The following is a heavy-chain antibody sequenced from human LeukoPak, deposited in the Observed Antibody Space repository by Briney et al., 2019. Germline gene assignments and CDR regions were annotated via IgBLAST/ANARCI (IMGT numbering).Heavy chain of an antibody. V-gene: IGHV4-34*01. Sequence: SETLSLTCAVSGGSFSGYYWTWVRQPPGKGLEWLGEINHSGSSNYNPALKRRGTILIETTKNQYSLKLTSVTAADTAVYYCARSYNRVVLLYYWGQGTLVTVSS. CDR3: ARSYNRVVLLYY. D-gene: IGHD3-10*01. CDR1: GGSFSGYY. J-gene: IGHJ4*02. CDR2: INHSGSS.